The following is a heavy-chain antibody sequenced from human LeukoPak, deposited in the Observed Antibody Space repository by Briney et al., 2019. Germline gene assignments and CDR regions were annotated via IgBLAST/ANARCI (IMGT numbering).Heavy chain of an antibody. Sequence: GGSLRLSCAASGFTFSSYSMNWVHQAPGKELEWVSYISSSSSTIYYADSVKGRFTISRDNAKNSLHLQMNSLRAEDTAVYYCARAYGDKRTHFDYWGQGTLVTVSS. J-gene: IGHJ4*02. V-gene: IGHV3-48*04. CDR3: ARAYGDKRTHFDY. CDR2: ISSSSSTI. D-gene: IGHD4-17*01. CDR1: GFTFSSYS.